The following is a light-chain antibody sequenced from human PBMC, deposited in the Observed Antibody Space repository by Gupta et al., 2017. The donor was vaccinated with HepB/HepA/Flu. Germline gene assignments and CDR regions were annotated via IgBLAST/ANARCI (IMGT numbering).Light chain of an antibody. CDR1: QSVSTTY. V-gene: IGKV3-20*02. CDR3: HRDRTSQV. J-gene: IGKJ4*01. CDR2: GAS. Sequence: EIVLTQSPVTLSLSPGERATLSCRASQSVSTTYFSWYEQKPGQAPRLIIYGASNMATGIAARFSGRGLVTDFALATSRLKIEDFALYYLHRDRTSQVFGGGTKVEIK.